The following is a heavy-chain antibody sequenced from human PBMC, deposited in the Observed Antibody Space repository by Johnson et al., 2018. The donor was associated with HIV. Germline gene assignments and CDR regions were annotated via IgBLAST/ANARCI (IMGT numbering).Heavy chain of an antibody. Sequence: MKWVRQTPGMGLEWVSAINWNAGRTGYTDSVKGRFTISRENAKNTLYLQMNSLSAEDTAVYYCASLGVITYDAFDIWGQGTMVTVSS. D-gene: IGHD3-22*01. CDR3: ASLGVITYDAFDI. J-gene: IGHJ3*02. CDR2: INWNAGRT. V-gene: IGHV3-20*03.